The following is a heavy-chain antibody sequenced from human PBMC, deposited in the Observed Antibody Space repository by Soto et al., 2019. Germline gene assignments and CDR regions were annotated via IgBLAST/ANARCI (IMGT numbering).Heavy chain of an antibody. CDR2: ISDDGSQK. D-gene: IGHD5-12*01. J-gene: IGHJ4*02. CDR1: GLTFRTSG. Sequence: AGSLKISCAASGLTFRTSGMHWVRQAPGKGLEWVAFISDDGSQKYYGDSVKGRFTISRDNSKNTLSLRTISLRTQDTSVYYCAKEDPGGWHFFDTSGQGTLVTVSS. CDR3: AKEDPGGWHFFDT. V-gene: IGHV3-30*18.